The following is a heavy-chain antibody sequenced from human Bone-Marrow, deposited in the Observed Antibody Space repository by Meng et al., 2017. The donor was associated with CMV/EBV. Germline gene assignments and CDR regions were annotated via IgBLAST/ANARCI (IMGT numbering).Heavy chain of an antibody. V-gene: IGHV3-11*01. J-gene: IGHJ4*02. CDR2: ISSSGSTI. D-gene: IGHD3-3*01. Sequence: GSLKISCAASGFTFSDYYMSWIRQAPGKGLEWVSYISSSGSTIYYADSVKGRFTISRDNAKNSLYLQMNSLRAEDTAVYYCAKNLRFLEWLNPWYWGQGTLVTVSS. CDR3: AKNLRFLEWLNPWY. CDR1: GFTFSDYY.